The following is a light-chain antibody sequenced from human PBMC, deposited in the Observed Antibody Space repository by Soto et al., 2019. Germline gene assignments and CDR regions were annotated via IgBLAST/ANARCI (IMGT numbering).Light chain of an antibody. CDR2: DTS. J-gene: IGKJ2*01. CDR1: QSVSSY. V-gene: IGKV3-11*01. CDR3: QQRSNWQYT. Sequence: EIVLTQSPATLSLSPGERATLSCRASQSVSSYSAWYQQKPGQAPRLLIYDTSSRATGIPARFSGSGSGTDFTLTISGLEPDDFAVYYCQQRSNWQYTFGLGTRLEIK.